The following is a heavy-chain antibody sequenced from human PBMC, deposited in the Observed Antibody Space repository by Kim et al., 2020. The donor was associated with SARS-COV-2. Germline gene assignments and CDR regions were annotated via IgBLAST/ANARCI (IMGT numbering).Heavy chain of an antibody. CDR3: AKEKLELRSRLVWYFDL. Sequence: GGSLRLSCAASGFTFSSYGMHWVRQAPGKGLEWVAVISYDGSNKYYADSVKGRFTISRDNSKNTLYLQMNSLRAEDTAVYYCAKEKLELRSRLVWYFDLWGRGTLVTVSS. J-gene: IGHJ2*01. CDR1: GFTFSSYG. D-gene: IGHD1-1*01. V-gene: IGHV3-30*18. CDR2: ISYDGSNK.